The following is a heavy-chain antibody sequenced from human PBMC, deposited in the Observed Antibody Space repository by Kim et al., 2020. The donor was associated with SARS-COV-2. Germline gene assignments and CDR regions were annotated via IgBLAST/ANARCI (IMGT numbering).Heavy chain of an antibody. CDR3: AKGRSVGCYSDMDV. CDR2: IDGSGDRS. V-gene: IGHV3-23*01. Sequence: GGSLRLSCAASGFTFSNNAMSWVRQAPGKGLEWVSVIDGSGDRSYYADSVKGRFTISRDNFRNTLYLQMNSLRVEDTAVYYCAKGRSVGCYSDMDVWGQGTTVTVSS. D-gene: IGHD2-2*02. CDR1: GFTFSNNA. J-gene: IGHJ6*02.